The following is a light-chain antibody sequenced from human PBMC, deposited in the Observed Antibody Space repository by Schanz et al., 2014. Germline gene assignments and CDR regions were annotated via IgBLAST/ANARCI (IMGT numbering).Light chain of an antibody. Sequence: QSALTQPPSASGSPGQSVTISCTGTSSDVGGYNQVSWYQQHPGKAPKLMIYEVSKRPSGVPDRFTGSKSGNTASLTVSGLQAEDEADYYCQSFDSSLSWVFGGGTKVTVL. CDR3: QSFDSSLSWV. CDR2: EVS. V-gene: IGLV2-8*01. J-gene: IGLJ3*02. CDR1: SSDVGGYNQ.